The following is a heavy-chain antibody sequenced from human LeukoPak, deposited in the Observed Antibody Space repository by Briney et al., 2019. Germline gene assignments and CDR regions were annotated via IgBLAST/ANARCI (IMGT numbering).Heavy chain of an antibody. Sequence: GESLKISCQGSGYFFPNYWIDWVRQMPGKGLQWMGVIYPGDSDTRYSPSFQGQVTISVDTSISTAYLQWNSLKASDSAIYYCARHRSSWDNDGFDIWGQGTVVSVSS. CDR1: GYFFPNYW. D-gene: IGHD6-13*01. CDR3: ARHRSSWDNDGFDI. CDR2: IYPGDSDT. J-gene: IGHJ3*02. V-gene: IGHV5-51*01.